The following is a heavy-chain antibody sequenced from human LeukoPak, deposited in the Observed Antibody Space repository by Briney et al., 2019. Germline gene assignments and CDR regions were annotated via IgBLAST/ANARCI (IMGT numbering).Heavy chain of an antibody. CDR2: IVVGSGNT. D-gene: IGHD6-19*01. CDR3: AADLRSSGWYWMWEIDY. CDR1: GFTFTSSA. J-gene: IGHJ4*02. Sequence: GASVKVSCKASGFTFTSSAMQWVRQARGQRLEWIGWIVVGSGNTNYAQKFQERVTITRDMSTSTAYMELSSLRSEDTAVYYCAADLRSSGWYWMWEIDYWGQGTLVTVSS. V-gene: IGHV1-58*02.